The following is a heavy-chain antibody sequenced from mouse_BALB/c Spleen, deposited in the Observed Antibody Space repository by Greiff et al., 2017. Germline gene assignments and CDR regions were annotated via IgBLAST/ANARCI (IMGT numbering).Heavy chain of an antibody. V-gene: IGHV1-9*01. CDR1: GYTFSSYW. CDR3: ARSDYRYDEVFDY. D-gene: IGHD2-14*01. Sequence: VQLHQSGAELMKPGASVKISCKATGYTFSSYWIEWVKQRPGHGLEWIGEILPGSGSTNYNEKFKGKATFTADTSSNTAYMQLSSLTSEDSAVYYCARSDYRYDEVFDYWGQGTTLTVSS. CDR2: ILPGSGST. J-gene: IGHJ2*01.